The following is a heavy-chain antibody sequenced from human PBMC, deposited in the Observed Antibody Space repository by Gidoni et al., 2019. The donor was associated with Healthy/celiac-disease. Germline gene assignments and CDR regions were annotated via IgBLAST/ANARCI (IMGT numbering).Heavy chain of an antibody. J-gene: IGHJ6*02. D-gene: IGHD4-17*01. Sequence: QVQLVQSGAEVKKPGASVKVSCKVSGYTLTELSMHWVRQAPGKGLEWMGGFDPEDGETIYAQKFQGRVTMTEDTSTDIAYMELSSLRSEDTAVYYCATGPALTVTTPRDYYYGMDVWGQGTTVTVSS. CDR3: ATGPALTVTTPRDYYYGMDV. V-gene: IGHV1-24*01. CDR2: FDPEDGET. CDR1: GYTLTELS.